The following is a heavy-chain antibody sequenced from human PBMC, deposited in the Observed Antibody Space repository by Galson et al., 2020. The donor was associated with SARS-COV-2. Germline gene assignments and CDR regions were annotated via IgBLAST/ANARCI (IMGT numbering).Heavy chain of an antibody. Sequence: PGGSLRLSCAASGFTFSSYAMHWVRQAPGKGLEWVAVISYDGSNKYYADSVKGRFTISRDNSKNTLYLQMNSLRAEDTAVYYCAPAVAGNWGAFDIWGQGTMVTVSS. CDR1: GFTFSSYA. J-gene: IGHJ3*02. CDR3: APAVAGNWGAFDI. CDR2: ISYDGSNK. D-gene: IGHD6-19*01. V-gene: IGHV3-30-3*01.